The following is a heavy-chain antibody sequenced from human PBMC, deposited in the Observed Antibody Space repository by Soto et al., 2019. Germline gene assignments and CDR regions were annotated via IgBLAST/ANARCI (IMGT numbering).Heavy chain of an antibody. J-gene: IGHJ4*02. CDR2: IRSKANSYAT. CDR1: GFTFSGSA. CDR3: TRPGYSSSSRLVDY. V-gene: IGHV3-73*01. Sequence: GGSLRLSCAASGFTFSGSAMHWVRQASGKGLEWVGRIRSKANSYATAYAASVKGRFTISRDDSKNTAYLQMNSLKTEDTAVYYCTRPGYSSSSRLVDYWGQGTLVTVSS. D-gene: IGHD6-6*01.